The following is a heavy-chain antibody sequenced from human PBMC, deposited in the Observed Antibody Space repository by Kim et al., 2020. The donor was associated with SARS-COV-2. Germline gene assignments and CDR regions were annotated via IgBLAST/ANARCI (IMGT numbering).Heavy chain of an antibody. CDR2: ISYDGSNK. V-gene: IGHV3-30*18. J-gene: IGHJ4*02. CDR3: AKESGYDSSGFDY. D-gene: IGHD3-22*01. CDR1: GFTFSSYG. Sequence: GGSLRLSCAASGFTFSSYGMHWVRQAPGKGLEWVAVISYDGSNKYYADSVKGRFTISRDNTKNTLYLQMNSLRAEDTAVYYCAKESGYDSSGFDYWGQGTLVNASS.